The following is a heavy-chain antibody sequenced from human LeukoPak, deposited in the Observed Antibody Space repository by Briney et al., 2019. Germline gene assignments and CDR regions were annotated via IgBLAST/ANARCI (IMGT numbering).Heavy chain of an antibody. CDR2: ISSSSSYI. V-gene: IGHV3-21*01. Sequence: GGSLRLSCAASGFTVSSNYMSWVRQAPGKGLEWVSSISSSSSYIYYADSVKGRFTISRDNAKNSLYLQMNSLRAEDTAVYYCARGRLDYGDYLNWFDPWGQGTLVTVSS. D-gene: IGHD4-17*01. CDR3: ARGRLDYGDYLNWFDP. J-gene: IGHJ5*02. CDR1: GFTVSSNY.